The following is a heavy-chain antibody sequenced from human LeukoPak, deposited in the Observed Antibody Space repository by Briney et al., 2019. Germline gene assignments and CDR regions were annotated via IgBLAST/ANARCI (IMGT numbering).Heavy chain of an antibody. CDR2: IYYSGST. Sequence: SETLSLTCTVSGGSISSSSYYWGWIRQPPGKGLEWIGSIYYSGSTYYNPSLKSRVTISVDTSKNQFSLKLSSVTAADTAVYYCARVLGIRVIAFDYWGQGTLVTVSS. D-gene: IGHD7-27*01. CDR3: ARVLGIRVIAFDY. J-gene: IGHJ4*02. CDR1: GGSISSSSYY. V-gene: IGHV4-39*07.